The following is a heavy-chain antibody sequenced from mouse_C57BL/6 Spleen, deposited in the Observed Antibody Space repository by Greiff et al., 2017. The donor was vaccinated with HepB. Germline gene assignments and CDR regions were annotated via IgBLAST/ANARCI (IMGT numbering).Heavy chain of an antibody. Sequence: VQLQQSGPELVKPGASVKISCKASGYAFSSSWMNWVKQRPGKGLEWIGRIYPGDGDTNYNGKFKGKATLTADKSSSTAYMQLSSLTSEDSAVYFCARDTTVVGGYFDVWGTGTTVTVSS. CDR1: GYAFSSSW. CDR2: IYPGDGDT. J-gene: IGHJ1*03. CDR3: ARDTTVVGGYFDV. V-gene: IGHV1-82*01. D-gene: IGHD1-1*01.